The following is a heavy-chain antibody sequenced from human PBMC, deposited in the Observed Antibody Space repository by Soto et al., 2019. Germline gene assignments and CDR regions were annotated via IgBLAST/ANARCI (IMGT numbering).Heavy chain of an antibody. V-gene: IGHV4-39*01. Sequence: SETLSLTCTVSGGSIGSSSYYWGWIRQPPGKGLEWIGSIYYSGSTYYNPSLKSRVTISVDTSKNQFSLKLSSVTAADTAVYYCARRYSYGYYDYWGQGXLVTVSS. CDR1: GGSIGSSSYY. CDR2: IYYSGST. CDR3: ARRYSYGYYDY. J-gene: IGHJ4*02. D-gene: IGHD5-18*01.